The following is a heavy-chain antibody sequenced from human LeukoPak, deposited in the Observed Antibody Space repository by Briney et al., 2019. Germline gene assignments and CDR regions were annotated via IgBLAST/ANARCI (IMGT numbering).Heavy chain of an antibody. CDR1: GFTFTNYA. CDR2: ITTDGRST. CDR3: ARDFTGSGSYFFFDY. J-gene: IGHJ4*02. D-gene: IGHD3-10*01. V-gene: IGHV3-23*01. Sequence: PGGSLRLSCAASGFTFTNYAMSWVRQAPGKGLEWVSAITTDGRSTYYADSVKGRFTISRDNSKNTLYLQMNSLRAEDTAVYYCARDFTGSGSYFFFDYWGQGTLVTVSS.